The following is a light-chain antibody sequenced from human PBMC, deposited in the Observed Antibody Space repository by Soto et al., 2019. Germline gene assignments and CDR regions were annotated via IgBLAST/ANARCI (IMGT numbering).Light chain of an antibody. J-gene: IGKJ1*01. V-gene: IGKV1-39*01. Sequence: DIQMTQSPSSLSASVGVRVTITCRSSQSISSYLSWYQQKPGKAPKLLIYAASSLQSGVTSRFSGSGSGTDFTLTISSLQHEDFATYYCPQSYSTPPTFGQGTKVDIK. CDR2: AAS. CDR3: PQSYSTPPT. CDR1: QSISSY.